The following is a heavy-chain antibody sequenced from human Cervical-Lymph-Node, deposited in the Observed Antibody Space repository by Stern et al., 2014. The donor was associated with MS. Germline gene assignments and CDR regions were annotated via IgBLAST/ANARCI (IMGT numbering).Heavy chain of an antibody. CDR1: GYTFTSYY. D-gene: IGHD2-21*01. CDR3: ARDRLTGGAFDY. V-gene: IGHV1-46*01. Sequence: VQLVESGAAVKKPGASVKVSCKASGYTFTSYYMHWVRQAPGQGLEWMGLIHPRGGSTSYAQKFQGRVTMTRDTSTSTVYMELSSLRSEDTAVYYCARDRLTGGAFDYWGQGTLVTVSS. J-gene: IGHJ4*02. CDR2: IHPRGGST.